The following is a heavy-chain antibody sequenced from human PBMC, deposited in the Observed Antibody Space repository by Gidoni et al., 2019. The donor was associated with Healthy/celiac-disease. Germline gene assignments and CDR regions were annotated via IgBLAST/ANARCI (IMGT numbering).Heavy chain of an antibody. Sequence: EVQLVESGGGLVQPGRSLSLSCAASGFPFDAYALHWVRQAPGKGLEGVSGISWNSGSRGYADSVKGRFTISRDNAKNSLYLQMNSLRAEDTALYYCAKDMSFREYGSYSSGWYDYWGQGTLVTVSS. D-gene: IGHD6-19*01. CDR2: ISWNSGSR. CDR3: AKDMSFREYGSYSSGWYDY. CDR1: GFPFDAYA. J-gene: IGHJ4*02. V-gene: IGHV3-9*01.